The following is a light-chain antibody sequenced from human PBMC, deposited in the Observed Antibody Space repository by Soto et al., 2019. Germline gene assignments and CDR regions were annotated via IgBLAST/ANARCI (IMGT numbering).Light chain of an antibody. CDR3: QQHGTSRWT. Sequence: EIVLTQSPGTLSLSPGERATLSCRASQSVDSTYLAWYQQRPGQAPRLLIYAASNRATGIPGRFSGSGSGTDFILTISRLEPEDFAVYYCQQHGTSRWTFGQGTKVDIK. CDR1: QSVDSTY. CDR2: AAS. V-gene: IGKV3-20*01. J-gene: IGKJ1*01.